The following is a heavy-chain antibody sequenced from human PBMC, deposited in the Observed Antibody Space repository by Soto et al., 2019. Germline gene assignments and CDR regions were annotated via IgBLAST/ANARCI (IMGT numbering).Heavy chain of an antibody. J-gene: IGHJ4*02. CDR2: IYYSATT. CDR3: ARSSIEPRVFMYPFDS. Sequence: SETLSLTCTVSGGSISSYYWSWIRQPPGKGLECIGYIYYSATTNYNPSLKSRVTISVDTSKNQFSLNLTSVTAADTAVYFCARSSIEPRVFMYPFDSWGQGTLVTSPQ. CDR1: GGSISSYY. D-gene: IGHD6-6*01. V-gene: IGHV4-59*12.